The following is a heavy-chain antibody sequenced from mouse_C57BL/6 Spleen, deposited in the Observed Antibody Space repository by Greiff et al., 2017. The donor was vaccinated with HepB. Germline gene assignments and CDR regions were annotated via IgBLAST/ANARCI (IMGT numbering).Heavy chain of an antibody. CDR2: IYPGSGST. Sequence: VQLQQPGAELVKPGASVKMSCKASGYTFTSYWITWVKQRPGQGLEWIGDIYPGSGSTNYNEKFKSKATLTVDTSSSTAYMQLSSLTSEDSAVYYCARKYYDYAWFAYWGQGTLVTVSA. CDR3: ARKYYDYAWFAY. V-gene: IGHV1-55*01. CDR1: GYTFTSYW. J-gene: IGHJ3*01. D-gene: IGHD2-4*01.